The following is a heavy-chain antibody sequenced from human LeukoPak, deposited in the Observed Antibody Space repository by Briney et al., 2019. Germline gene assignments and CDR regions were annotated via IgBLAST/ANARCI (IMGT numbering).Heavy chain of an antibody. J-gene: IGHJ4*02. CDR2: IYYSGST. CDR1: GGSISSYY. Sequence: SETLSLTCTVSGGSISSYYWSWIRQPPGKGLEWIGYIYYSGSTNYNPSLKSRVTISVDTSKNQFSLKLSSVTAADTAVYYCARDRTYEYSSSEYYFDYWGQGTLVTVSS. CDR3: ARDRTYEYSSSEYYFDY. D-gene: IGHD6-6*01. V-gene: IGHV4-59*01.